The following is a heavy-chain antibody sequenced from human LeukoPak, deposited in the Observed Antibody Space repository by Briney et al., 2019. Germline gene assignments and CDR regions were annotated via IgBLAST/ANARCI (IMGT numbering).Heavy chain of an antibody. CDR2: IYYSGST. V-gene: IGHV4-39*07. Sequence: SETLSLTCTISGGSISSSSYYWGWIRQPPGKGLEWIGSIYYSGSTYYNPSLKSRVTISVDTSKNQFSLKLSSVTAADTAVYYCASSGFGWFDPWGQGTLVTVSS. D-gene: IGHD3-10*01. CDR1: GGSISSSSYY. J-gene: IGHJ5*02. CDR3: ASSGFGWFDP.